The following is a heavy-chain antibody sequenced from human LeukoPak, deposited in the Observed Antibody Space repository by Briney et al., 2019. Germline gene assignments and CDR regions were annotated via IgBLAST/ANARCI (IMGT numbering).Heavy chain of an antibody. CDR1: GFTFSRFA. J-gene: IGHJ4*02. CDR3: ARDTFQPGLIDS. V-gene: IGHV3-21*05. CDR2: INTDSSDI. D-gene: IGHD2-2*01. Sequence: GGSLRLSCAASGFTFSRFAMTWVRQAPGKGLEWVSYINTDSSDIHYADSVKGRFTISRDNARNTLYLQLSSLRAEDSAVYYCARDTFQPGLIDSWGQGTLVTVSS.